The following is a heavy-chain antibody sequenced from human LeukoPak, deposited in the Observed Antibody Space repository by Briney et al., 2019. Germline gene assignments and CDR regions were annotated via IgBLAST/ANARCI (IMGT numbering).Heavy chain of an antibody. J-gene: IGHJ4*02. V-gene: IGHV3-30*03. D-gene: IGHD6-13*01. Sequence: PGRSLRLSCAVSGFTFSNYGMHWVRQAPGKGLEWVAITSYDGGQNSYADFVKGRFTISRDNSKNTLYLQLNSLRPEDTGVYYCATDQVAAGDYWGQGTLVTVSS. CDR2: TSYDGGQN. CDR3: ATDQVAAGDY. CDR1: GFTFSNYG.